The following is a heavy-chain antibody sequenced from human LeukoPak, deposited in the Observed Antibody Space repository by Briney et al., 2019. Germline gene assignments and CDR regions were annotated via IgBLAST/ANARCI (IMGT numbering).Heavy chain of an antibody. J-gene: IGHJ4*02. D-gene: IGHD1-26*01. CDR1: GFTFSTYW. CDR3: ARHTGTYFNY. Sequence: GGSLRLSCAASGFTFSTYWMTWLRQAPGKGLEWVANIKQDGSETYYVDSVKGRFTISRDNAKNSLYLQMNSLRAEDTAVYYCARHTGTYFNYSGQGTLVTVSS. CDR2: IKQDGSET. V-gene: IGHV3-7*01.